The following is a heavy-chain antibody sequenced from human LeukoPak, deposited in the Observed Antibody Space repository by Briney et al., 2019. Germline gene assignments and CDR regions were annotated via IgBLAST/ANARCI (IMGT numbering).Heavy chain of an antibody. CDR2: INGDGSST. J-gene: IGHJ3*01. D-gene: IGHD2-21*01. CDR1: GFPFSDSW. Sequence: PGGSLKLSCAASGFPFSDSWMHWVRQTPGKALVWVARINGDGSSTHYADFVEGRFTISRDNAKNTLYLQMNSLSAEDTAVYYCAATKVIRTFDAFDVWGQGTMVTVSS. CDR3: AATKVIRTFDAFDV. V-gene: IGHV3-74*01.